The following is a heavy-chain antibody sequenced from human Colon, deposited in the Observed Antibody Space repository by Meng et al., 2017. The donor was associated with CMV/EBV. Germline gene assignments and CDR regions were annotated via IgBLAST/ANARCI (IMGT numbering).Heavy chain of an antibody. J-gene: IGHJ4*02. Sequence: GESLKISCAASGFTFSSYWMHWVRQAPGKGLVWVSRINSDGSSTSYADSVKGRFTISRDNAKNTLYLQMNSLRAEDTAVYYCTHSGSYYGLYYFDYWGQGTLVTVSS. V-gene: IGHV3-74*01. D-gene: IGHD1-26*01. CDR3: THSGSYYGLYYFDY. CDR1: GFTFSSYW. CDR2: INSDGSST.